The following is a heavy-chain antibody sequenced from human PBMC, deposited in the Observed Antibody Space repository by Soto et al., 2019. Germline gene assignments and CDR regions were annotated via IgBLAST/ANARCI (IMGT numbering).Heavy chain of an antibody. V-gene: IGHV3-11*01. D-gene: IGHD3-10*02. J-gene: IGHJ4*02. Sequence: QVQLVESGGGLVKPGGSLRLSCAASGFSFSDYFMTWIRQAPGRGLEWVSYISYSGNDIYYADSVKGRFTISRDNAKNSIYLQMNSLRAEDTAVFYCARGILGPVAMFGLFDFWGQGTLVTVSS. CDR2: ISYSGNDI. CDR1: GFSFSDYF. CDR3: ARGILGPVAMFGLFDF.